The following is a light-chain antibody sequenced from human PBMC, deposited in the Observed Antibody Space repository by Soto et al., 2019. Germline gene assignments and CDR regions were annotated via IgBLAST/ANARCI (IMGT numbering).Light chain of an antibody. Sequence: VVLTQFPGTLSLSPGETATLSCGASQRVSNNFLGWYQQKPGLPPRLLIYDATSRANGIPERFSGRGSGKHFTLTISRLEPEDFAVYYCQQYGSTPRTFGRGTKVEMK. J-gene: IGKJ1*01. V-gene: IGKV3D-20*01. CDR2: DAT. CDR3: QQYGSTPRT. CDR1: QRVSNNF.